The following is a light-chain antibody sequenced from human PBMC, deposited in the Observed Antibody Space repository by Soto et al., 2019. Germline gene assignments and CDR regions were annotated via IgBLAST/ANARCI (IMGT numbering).Light chain of an antibody. CDR2: DVS. V-gene: IGKV1-13*02. CDR1: QDIRGA. CDR3: QQCKTYPIT. J-gene: IGKJ5*01. Sequence: AIQLPQSPSSLSASVGDRVTITCRASQDIRGALDWYQQKPGKPPKLLIFDVSSLQSGVPSRFSGSGSWTDFTLTISSLQPEDFATYYCQQCKTYPITFGQGTRLEIK.